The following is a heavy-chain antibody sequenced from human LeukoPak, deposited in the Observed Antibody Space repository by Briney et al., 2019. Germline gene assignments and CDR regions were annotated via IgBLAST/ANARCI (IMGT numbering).Heavy chain of an antibody. J-gene: IGHJ4*02. CDR1: GFTFSSYG. CDR2: ISYDGSNK. V-gene: IGHV3-30*18. Sequence: GRSLRLSCAASGFTFSSYGMHWVRQAPGKGLEWVAVISYDGSNKYYADSVNGRFTISRDNSKNTLYLQMNSLRAEDTAVYYCAKEMTLGYCSSTSCPIDYWGQGTLVTVSS. D-gene: IGHD2-2*01. CDR3: AKEMTLGYCSSTSCPIDY.